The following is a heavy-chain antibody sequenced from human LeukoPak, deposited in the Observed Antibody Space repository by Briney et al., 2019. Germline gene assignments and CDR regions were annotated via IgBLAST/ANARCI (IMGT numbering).Heavy chain of an antibody. CDR2: IYSGGST. V-gene: IGHV3-66*01. CDR1: GFTFSSYS. D-gene: IGHD6-19*01. Sequence: PGGSLRLSCAASGFTFSSYSMNWVRQAPGKGLEWVSVIYSGGSTYYADSVKGRFTISRDNSKNTLYLQMNSLRAEDTAVYYCARDPLGSSGWYGGGYFDYWGQGTLVTVSS. J-gene: IGHJ4*02. CDR3: ARDPLGSSGWYGGGYFDY.